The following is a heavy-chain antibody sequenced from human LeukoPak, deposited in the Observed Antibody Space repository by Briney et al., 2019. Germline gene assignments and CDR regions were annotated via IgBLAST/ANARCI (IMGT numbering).Heavy chain of an antibody. CDR2: INPSGGST. CDR3: ARDGRGYYYDSSGYPHFDY. V-gene: IGHV1-46*01. Sequence: ASVKVSCKASGYTFTSYYMHWVRQAPGQGLEWMGIINPSGGSTSYAQKFQGRVTMTRDTSTSTVYMELSSLRSADTVVYYCARDGRGYYYDSSGYPHFDYWGQGTLVTVSS. D-gene: IGHD3-22*01. CDR1: GYTFTSYY. J-gene: IGHJ4*02.